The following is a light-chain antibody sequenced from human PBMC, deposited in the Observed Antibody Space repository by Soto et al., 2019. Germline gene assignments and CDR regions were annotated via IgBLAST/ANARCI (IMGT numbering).Light chain of an antibody. CDR3: QHYNSYPYS. CDR2: QSS. CDR1: QTINEW. J-gene: IGKJ2*03. Sequence: DIQMTQSPSTLSASVGEGVTITCRASQTINEWLAWYQQKIGKAPKVLIYQSSTLASAVPSRFSGSGSGTTFPLTISSLQPDDSATYYCQHYNSYPYSFGQGTKLEI. V-gene: IGKV1-5*03.